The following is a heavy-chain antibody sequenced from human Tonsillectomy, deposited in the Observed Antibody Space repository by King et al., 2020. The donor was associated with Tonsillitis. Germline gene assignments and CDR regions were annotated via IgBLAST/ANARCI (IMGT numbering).Heavy chain of an antibody. CDR1: GGTFSRYA. CDR3: ARVVRGVGLREGDYYVMDV. Sequence: VQLVQSGAEVKKPGSSVKVSCKASGGTFSRYAISWVRQAPGQGLEWMGGIIPISGTANYAQKFQGRVTITADESTSTAYMELRSLRSEDTAVYYCARVVRGVGLREGDYYVMDVWGQGTTVTVSS. D-gene: IGHD3-10*01. V-gene: IGHV1-69*01. J-gene: IGHJ6*02. CDR2: IIPISGTA.